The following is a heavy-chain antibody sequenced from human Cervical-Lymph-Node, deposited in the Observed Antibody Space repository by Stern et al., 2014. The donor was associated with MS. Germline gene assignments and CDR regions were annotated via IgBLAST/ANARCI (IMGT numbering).Heavy chain of an antibody. Sequence: EVQLVESGGGLVQPGGSLRISCAASGFTFSNYAMSWVRQAPGKGLEWVSAISGSGGSTYYADSVKGRFTISRDNSKNTLYLQMNSLRAEDTAVYYCAKDRYSNSWYGTCDCWGQGTLVTVSS. CDR1: GFTFSNYA. CDR2: ISGSGGST. J-gene: IGHJ4*02. D-gene: IGHD6-13*01. V-gene: IGHV3-23*04. CDR3: AKDRYSNSWYGTCDC.